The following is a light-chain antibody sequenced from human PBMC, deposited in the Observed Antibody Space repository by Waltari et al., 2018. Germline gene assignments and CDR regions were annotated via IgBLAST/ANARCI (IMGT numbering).Light chain of an antibody. CDR2: EAS. CDR3: QRYDGPASGT. J-gene: IGKJ1*01. V-gene: IGKV1-5*03. CDR1: QSISNW. Sequence: DIQMTQSPSTLSASIGDRVTIPCRASQSISNWLAWYQQKPGKAPKLLIYEASVLESGVPSRFSGGGSGSEFTLTIGSLQPDDFATYYCQRYDGPASGTFGQGTKVEIK.